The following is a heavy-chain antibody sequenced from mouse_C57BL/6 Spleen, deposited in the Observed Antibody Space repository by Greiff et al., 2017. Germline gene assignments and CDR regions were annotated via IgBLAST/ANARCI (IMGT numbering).Heavy chain of an antibody. CDR1: GYAFSSSW. V-gene: IGHV1-82*01. Sequence: QVQLQQSGPELVKPGASVKISCKASGYAFSSSWLNWVKQRPGKGLEWIGRIYPGDGDTNYNGKFKGQATLTADKSSSTAYMQLSSLTSEDSAVYFCAKEPLYHYCDYWGQGTTLTVSS. CDR2: IYPGDGDT. J-gene: IGHJ2*01. CDR3: AKEPLYHYCDY.